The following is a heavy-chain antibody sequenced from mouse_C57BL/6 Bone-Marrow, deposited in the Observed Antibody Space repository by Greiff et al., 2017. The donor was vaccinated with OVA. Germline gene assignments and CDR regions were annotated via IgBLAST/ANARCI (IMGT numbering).Heavy chain of an antibody. D-gene: IGHD1-1*01. CDR1: GFTFSDYG. CDR2: ISNLVYSI. Sequence: EVKLQESGGGLVQPGGSLKLSCAASGFTFSDYGMAWVRQAPRKGPEWVAFISNLVYSIYYADTVTGRFTICRENAKNTLYLEMSSLRSEDTAMYYCARHDYGTRYYAMDYWGQGTSVTVSS. J-gene: IGHJ4*01. CDR3: ARHDYGTRYYAMDY. V-gene: IGHV5-15*01.